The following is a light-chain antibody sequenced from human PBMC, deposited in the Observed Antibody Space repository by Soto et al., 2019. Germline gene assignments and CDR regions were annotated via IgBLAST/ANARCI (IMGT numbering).Light chain of an antibody. J-gene: IGKJ1*01. V-gene: IGKV1-5*03. CDR1: QSISSW. CDR3: QQSNTYPWT. CDR2: KAS. Sequence: DIQMTQYPSTLSASVGDRVTITCRASQSISSWLAWYQQKPGKAPKLLIYKASSLESGVPSRFSGSGSGTESTLTISSLQPDDFATYYCQQSNTYPWTFGQGTKVEIK.